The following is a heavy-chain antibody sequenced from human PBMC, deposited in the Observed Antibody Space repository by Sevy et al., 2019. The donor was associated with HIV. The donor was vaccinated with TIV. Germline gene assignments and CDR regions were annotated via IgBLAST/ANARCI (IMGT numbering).Heavy chain of an antibody. J-gene: IGHJ4*02. CDR3: AKIYDY. Sequence: SETLSLTCSVSGGSISKIGNYWGWVRQPPGERLEWIGDIFHTGKTNYNPSLKSRVTISLDTSKNQFPLKLSSVTAADTAVYYCAKIYDYWGPGALVTVSS. CDR2: IFHTGKT. CDR1: GGSISKIGNY. V-gene: IGHV4-39*01. D-gene: IGHD3-3*01.